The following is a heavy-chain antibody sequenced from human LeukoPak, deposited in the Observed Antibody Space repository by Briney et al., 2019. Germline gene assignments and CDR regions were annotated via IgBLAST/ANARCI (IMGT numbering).Heavy chain of an antibody. D-gene: IGHD6-19*01. J-gene: IGHJ4*02. CDR1: GFTFSSYS. Sequence: SGGSLRLSCAASGFTFSSYSMNWVRQAPGKGLEWVSVIYSGGSTYYADSVKGRFTISRDNSKNTLYLQMNSLRAEDTAVYYCARDSSGWYYFDYWGQGTLVTVSS. V-gene: IGHV3-53*01. CDR2: IYSGGST. CDR3: ARDSSGWYYFDY.